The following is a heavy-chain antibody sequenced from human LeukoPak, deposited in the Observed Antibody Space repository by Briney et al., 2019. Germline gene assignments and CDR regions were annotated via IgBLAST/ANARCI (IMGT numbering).Heavy chain of an antibody. CDR1: GFTFSSYE. D-gene: IGHD2-2*01. V-gene: IGHV3-48*03. CDR2: ISSSGSTM. J-gene: IGHJ6*02. Sequence: GGSLRLSCAASGFTFSSYEMNWVRQAPGKGLEWISYISSSGSTMYYADSVKGRFTIPRDNAKNSLYLQMNSLRAEDTAVYYCARALDCSSTSCYYYYGMDVWGQGTTVTVSS. CDR3: ARALDCSSTSCYYYYGMDV.